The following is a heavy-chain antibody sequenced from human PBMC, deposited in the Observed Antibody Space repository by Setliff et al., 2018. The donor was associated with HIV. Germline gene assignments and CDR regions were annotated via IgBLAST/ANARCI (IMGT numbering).Heavy chain of an antibody. D-gene: IGHD6-19*01. CDR3: ARAPITSSGWTQYYFDF. Sequence: PSETLSLTCTVSGGSINRSGYCWGWIRQPPGKGLEWIGSIYQSGSTLYNPSLQSRVTISVDTAKNQFSLKLSSVTAADTALYYCARAPITSSGWTQYYFDFWGQGALVTVS. V-gene: IGHV4-39*07. CDR2: IYQSGST. J-gene: IGHJ4*02. CDR1: GGSINRSGYC.